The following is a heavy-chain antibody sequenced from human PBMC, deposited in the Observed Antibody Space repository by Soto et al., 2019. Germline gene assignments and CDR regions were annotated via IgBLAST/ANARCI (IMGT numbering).Heavy chain of an antibody. D-gene: IGHD3-10*01. V-gene: IGHV1-18*01. CDR3: AREATPSYASGSYYLRYYYYGMDV. J-gene: IGHJ6*02. CDR1: GYTFTSYG. CDR2: ISAYNGNT. Sequence: ASVKVSCKASGYTFTSYGISWVRQAPGQGLEWMGWISAYNGNTNYAQKLQGRVTMTTDTSTSTAYMELRSLRSDDTAVYYCAREATPSYASGSYYLRYYYYGMDVWGQGTTVTVSS.